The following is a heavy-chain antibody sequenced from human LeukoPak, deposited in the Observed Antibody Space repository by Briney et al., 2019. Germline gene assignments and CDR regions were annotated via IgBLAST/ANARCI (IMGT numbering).Heavy chain of an antibody. J-gene: IGHJ4*02. CDR3: AASSGSGNYAYYFDY. V-gene: IGHV3-66*01. Sequence: GGSLRLSCAASGFTVSSNYMSWVRQAPGKGLEWVSVIYSGGSTYYADSVKGRFTISRDNSKNTLYLQMNSLRAEDTAVYYCAASSGSGNYAYYFDYWGQGTLVTVSS. D-gene: IGHD3-22*01. CDR2: IYSGGST. CDR1: GFTVSSNY.